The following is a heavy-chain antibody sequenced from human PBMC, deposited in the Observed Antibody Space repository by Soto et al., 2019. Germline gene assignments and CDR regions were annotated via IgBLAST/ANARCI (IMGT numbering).Heavy chain of an antibody. CDR2: ISSSSNTI. D-gene: IGHD7-27*01. CDR1: GFTFSTYS. CDR3: ARALGYAFDI. J-gene: IGHJ3*02. Sequence: GGSLRLSCAASGFTFSTYSMNWVRQAPGKGLEWVSYISSSSNTIFYTDSVKGRFTVSRDNSKSTLYLQVGSLRAEDMAVYYCARALGYAFDIWGQGTMVTVSS. V-gene: IGHV3-48*01.